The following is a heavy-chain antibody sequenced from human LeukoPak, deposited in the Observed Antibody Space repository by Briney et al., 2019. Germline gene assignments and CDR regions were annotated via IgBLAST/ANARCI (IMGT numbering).Heavy chain of an antibody. J-gene: IGHJ6*02. V-gene: IGHV3-21*06. Sequence: GGSLRLSCAASGFTSTNYNFYWVRQAPGRGLEWVSSISSTSSYIYYADSMKGRFTISRDNAKNSLYLQMNSLRAEDTAVYYCARALWSGPVYYGMDVWGQGTTVTVSS. CDR1: GFTSTNYN. CDR3: ARALWSGPVYYGMDV. CDR2: ISSTSSYI. D-gene: IGHD3-10*01.